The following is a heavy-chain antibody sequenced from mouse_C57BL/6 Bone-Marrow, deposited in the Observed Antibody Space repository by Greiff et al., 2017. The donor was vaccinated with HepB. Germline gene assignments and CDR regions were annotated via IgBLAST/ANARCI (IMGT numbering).Heavy chain of an antibody. Sequence: QVQLQQPGAELVMPGASVKLSCKASGYTFTSYWMHWVKQRPGHGLEWIGEIDPSDSYTNYNQKFKGKSTLTVDKSSSTAYMQLSSLTSEDSAVYYCAREDIYYYGSSFDYWGQGTTLTVSS. J-gene: IGHJ2*01. CDR1: GYTFTSYW. CDR3: AREDIYYYGSSFDY. D-gene: IGHD1-1*01. CDR2: IDPSDSYT. V-gene: IGHV1-69*01.